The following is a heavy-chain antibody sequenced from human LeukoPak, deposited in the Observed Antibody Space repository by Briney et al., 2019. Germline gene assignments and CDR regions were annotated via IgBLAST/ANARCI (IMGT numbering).Heavy chain of an antibody. CDR3: ATRSESSLVVFEY. Sequence: GGSLRLSRASSGFTFRRFAMGWVRQAPGKGLEWVSAIGGSGGSTYYADSVKGRFTISRDNSKNTLYLLVNSLRAEDTAVYYCATRSESSLVVFEYGGQRTLVTVSS. J-gene: IGHJ4*02. CDR2: IGGSGGST. D-gene: IGHD3-16*02. V-gene: IGHV3-23*01. CDR1: GFTFRRFA.